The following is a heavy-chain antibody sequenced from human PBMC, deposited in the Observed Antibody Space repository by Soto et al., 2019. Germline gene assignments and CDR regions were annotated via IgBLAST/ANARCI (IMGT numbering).Heavy chain of an antibody. D-gene: IGHD3-22*01. CDR3: ARGPYYDSSGYYYSYYYYYGMDV. Sequence: ASVKVSCKASGYTFTSYYMHWVRQAPGQGLEWMGIINPSGGSTSYAQKFQGRVTMTRHTSTSTVYMELSSLRSEDTAVYYCARGPYYDSSGYYYSYYYYYGMDVWGQGTTVTVSS. J-gene: IGHJ6*02. CDR2: INPSGGST. V-gene: IGHV1-46*01. CDR1: GYTFTSYY.